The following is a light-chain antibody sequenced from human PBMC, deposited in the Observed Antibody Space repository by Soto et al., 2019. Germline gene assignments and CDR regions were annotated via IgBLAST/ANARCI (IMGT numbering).Light chain of an antibody. J-gene: IGKJ1*01. V-gene: IGKV3-15*01. CDR2: GAS. Sequence: EIVMTQSPGTLSLSPGERATLSCRASQSVSTNLAWYQQIPGQAPRLLIYGASTRATGSPARFSGSGSGTEFTLAISSLQSADFAVYYCQHYNDWPQTFGLGTKVEIK. CDR1: QSVSTN. CDR3: QHYNDWPQT.